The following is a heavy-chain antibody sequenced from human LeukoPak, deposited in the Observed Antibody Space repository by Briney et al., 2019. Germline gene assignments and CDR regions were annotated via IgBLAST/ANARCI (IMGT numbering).Heavy chain of an antibody. D-gene: IGHD2-15*01. CDR3: AKTQGYYDA. V-gene: IGHV3-23*01. J-gene: IGHJ5*02. CDR2: IYGDDDKT. CDR1: GFTFSNYA. Sequence: GGSLRLSCVASGFTFSNYAMTWVRQAPGKGLEMASGIYGDDDKTAYGDAVKGRFTISRDNSKNTLLLQMNSLRADDTAVYYCAKTQGYYDAWGQEALVTVSS.